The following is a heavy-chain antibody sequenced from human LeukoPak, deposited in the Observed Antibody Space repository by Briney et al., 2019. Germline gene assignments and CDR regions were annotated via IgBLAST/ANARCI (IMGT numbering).Heavy chain of an antibody. V-gene: IGHV4-39*07. CDR3: GGEGIFITMVRGVDV. CDR1: GGSISSSYYY. CDR2: MYYSGTT. D-gene: IGHD3-10*01. Sequence: SETLSLTCSVSGGSISSSYYYWGWIRQPPGKGLEWIGSMYYSGTTHYNPSLKSRVTISVDTSKNQFSPKLSSVTAADTAVYYCGGEGIFITMVRGVDVWGQGTTVTVSS. J-gene: IGHJ6*02.